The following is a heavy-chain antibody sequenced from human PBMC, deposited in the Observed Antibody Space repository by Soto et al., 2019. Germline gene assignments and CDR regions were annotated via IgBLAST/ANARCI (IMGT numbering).Heavy chain of an antibody. D-gene: IGHD6-6*01. Sequence: PGESLKISCKGSGYIFTRYWIGWVRQMPGKGLEWMGMIYPGDSDTRYRPSFQGQVTISADKSISTAYLQWGSLKASDTAMYYCETQRLRTSSDEFDVWGRGTMVTVSS. CDR2: IYPGDSDT. J-gene: IGHJ3*01. CDR1: GYIFTRYW. V-gene: IGHV5-51*01. CDR3: ETQRLRTSSDEFDV.